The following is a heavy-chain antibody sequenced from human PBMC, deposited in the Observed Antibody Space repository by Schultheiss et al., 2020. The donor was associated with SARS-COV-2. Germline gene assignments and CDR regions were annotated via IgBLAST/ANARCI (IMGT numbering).Heavy chain of an antibody. Sequence: GGSLRLSCSASGFTFSSYAMHWVRQAPGKGLEYVSAISSNGGSTYYADSVKDRFTISRDNSKNTLYLQMSSLRAEDTAVYYCIWWLPQGVDYWGQGTLVTVSS. V-gene: IGHV3-64D*06. CDR3: IWWLPQGVDY. J-gene: IGHJ4*02. D-gene: IGHD5-12*01. CDR2: ISSNGGST. CDR1: GFTFSSYA.